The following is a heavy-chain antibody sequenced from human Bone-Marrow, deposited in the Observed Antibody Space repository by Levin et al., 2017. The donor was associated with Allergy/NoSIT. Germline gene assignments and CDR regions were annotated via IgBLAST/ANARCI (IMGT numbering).Heavy chain of an antibody. V-gene: IGHV4-39*07. CDR3: ARDKEGTGSYWTF. Sequence: SQTLSLTCSVSGDSISNKRHYWGWIRQPPGRGLEWIGSVYYSGTTFSNPSLKNRVTFSIDTSKNHLSLNLSSVTAADTAVYYCARDKEGTGSYWTFWGQGTLITVSS. J-gene: IGHJ4*02. CDR1: GDSISNKRHY. D-gene: IGHD3-10*01. CDR2: VYYSGTT.